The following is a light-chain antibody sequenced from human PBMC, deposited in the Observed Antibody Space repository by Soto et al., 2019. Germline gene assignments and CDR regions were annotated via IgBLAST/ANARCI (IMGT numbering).Light chain of an antibody. CDR1: SSDVGGYNY. CDR2: EVS. CDR3: TSYTSSNTWV. V-gene: IGLV2-14*01. Sequence: QSALTQPASVSGSPGQSITISCTGTSSDVGGYNYVSWYQQHPGKVPKLMIYEVSNRPSGVSNRFSGCKSGNTASLTISGLQAEDEADYYCTSYTSSNTWVFGGGTKLTVL. J-gene: IGLJ3*02.